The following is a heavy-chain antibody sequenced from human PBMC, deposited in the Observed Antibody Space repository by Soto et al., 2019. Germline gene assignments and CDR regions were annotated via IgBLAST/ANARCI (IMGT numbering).Heavy chain of an antibody. CDR3: ARRGSGSYYDY. V-gene: IGHV3-23*01. J-gene: IGHJ4*02. Sequence: EVQLLESGGGLVQPGGSLRLSCAASGFTFSSYAMRWVRQAPGKGLEWVSAISGSGGSTYYADSVKGRFTISRDNSKNTLYLQLNSLRAEDTAVYYCARRGSGSYYDYWGQGTLVIVSS. CDR2: ISGSGGST. D-gene: IGHD1-26*01. CDR1: GFTFSSYA.